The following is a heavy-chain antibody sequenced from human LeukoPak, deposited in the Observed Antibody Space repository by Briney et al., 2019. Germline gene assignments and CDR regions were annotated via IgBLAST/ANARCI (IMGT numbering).Heavy chain of an antibody. V-gene: IGHV1-24*01. Sequence: ASVKVSCKVSGYTLTELSMHWVRQAPGKGLEWMGGFDPEDGETIYAQKFQGRVTLTEDTSTDTAYMELSSLRSEDTAVYYCATAPLAAAGRFDYWGQGTLVTVSS. CDR3: ATAPLAAAGRFDY. CDR1: GYTLTELS. CDR2: FDPEDGET. J-gene: IGHJ4*02. D-gene: IGHD6-13*01.